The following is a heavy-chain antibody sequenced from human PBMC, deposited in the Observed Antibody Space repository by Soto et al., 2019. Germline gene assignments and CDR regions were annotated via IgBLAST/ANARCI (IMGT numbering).Heavy chain of an antibody. CDR3: AKFMITFGGSRYGLDV. CDR2: ISYDGGNT. J-gene: IGHJ6*02. D-gene: IGHD3-16*01. CDR1: GFTFSSYG. V-gene: IGHV3-30*18. Sequence: QVQLVASGGGVVQPGRSLRLSCAASGFTFSSYGIHWVRQTPGKGLEWVAFISYDGGNTFYADSVKGRFTISRDNSKNTLFLQMNSLRAEDTAVYYCAKFMITFGGSRYGLDVWGQGTTVTVSS.